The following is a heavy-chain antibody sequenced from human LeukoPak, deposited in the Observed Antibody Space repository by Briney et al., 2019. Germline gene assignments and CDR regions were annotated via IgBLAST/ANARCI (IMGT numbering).Heavy chain of an antibody. CDR2: INHSGST. Sequence: SETLSLTGAVYGGSFSGYYWSWIRQPPGKGLEWIGEINHSGSTNYNPSLKSRVTISVDTSKNQFSLKLSSVTAADTAVYYCARSWLYYFDYWGQGTLVTVSS. D-gene: IGHD6-19*01. CDR1: GGSFSGYY. J-gene: IGHJ4*02. V-gene: IGHV4-34*01. CDR3: ARSWLYYFDY.